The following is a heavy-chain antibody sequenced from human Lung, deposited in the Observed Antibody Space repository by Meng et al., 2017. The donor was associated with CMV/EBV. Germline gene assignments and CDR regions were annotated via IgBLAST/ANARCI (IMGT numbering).Heavy chain of an antibody. D-gene: IGHD2-2*01. CDR3: ARIPAAIGGYYYYGMDV. CDR2: IFSNDEK. CDR1: GFSLSNARMG. J-gene: IGHJ6*02. V-gene: IGHV2-26*01. Sequence: SGXXLVXPTETLTLTCTVSGFSLSNARMGVSWIRQPPGKALEWLAHIFSNDEKSYSTSLKSRLTISKDTSESQVVLTMTNMDPVDTATYYCARIPAAIGGYYYYGMDVXGQGXTVTVSS.